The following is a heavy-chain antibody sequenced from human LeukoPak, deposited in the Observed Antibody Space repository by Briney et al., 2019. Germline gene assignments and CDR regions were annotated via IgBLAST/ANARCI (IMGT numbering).Heavy chain of an antibody. CDR2: ISGTGGST. CDR3: AKDVWFGD. V-gene: IGHV3-23*01. J-gene: IGHJ4*02. CDR1: GFTFSSYA. Sequence: GGSLILSCAASGFTFSSYAMSWVRQAPGKGLDWVSGISGTGGSTYYADSVKGRFTISRDDSKNTLYLQMNSLRAEDTAVYYCAKDVWFGDWGQGTLVTVSS. D-gene: IGHD3-10*01.